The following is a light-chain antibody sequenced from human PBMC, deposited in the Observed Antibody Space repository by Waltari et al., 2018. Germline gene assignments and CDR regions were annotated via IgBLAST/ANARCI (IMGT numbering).Light chain of an antibody. J-gene: IGLJ3*02. CDR1: NIESKS. CDR2: YDR. CDR3: QVWDDTNNSGV. V-gene: IGLV3-21*04. Sequence: YVVTQPPSVSVAPGKTARLTCEGENIESKSVNWYQQKPGQAPVLVMFYDRDRPSGIPERFSGSNSGNTATLTINWVEPGDEADYHCQVWDDTNNSGVFGGGTKLTV.